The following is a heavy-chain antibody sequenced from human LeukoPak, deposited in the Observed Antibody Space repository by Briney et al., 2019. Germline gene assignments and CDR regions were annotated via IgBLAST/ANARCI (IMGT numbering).Heavy chain of an antibody. CDR1: GFTFSSYG. Sequence: GGSLRLSCAASGFTFSSYGMHWVRQAPGKGLEWVAFIRYDGGNKYYADSVKGRFTISRDNSKNTLYLQMNSLRAEDTAVYYCAYGSGSFRAPDYWGQGTLVTVSS. CDR3: AYGSGSFRAPDY. J-gene: IGHJ4*02. V-gene: IGHV3-30*02. CDR2: IRYDGGNK. D-gene: IGHD3-10*01.